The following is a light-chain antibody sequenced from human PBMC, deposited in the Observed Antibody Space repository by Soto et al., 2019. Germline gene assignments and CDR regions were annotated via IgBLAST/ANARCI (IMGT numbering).Light chain of an antibody. V-gene: IGLV1-44*01. J-gene: IGLJ2*01. CDR2: SSN. Sequence: QSVLTQPHSASGTPGQRVTISCSGSTSNIGSNTVNWYQQLQGTAPKLLIYSSNQRPSGVPDRFSGSKSGTSASLAISGVQSEDEAEYYCVALGDSLDVVAFGGGTKLTVL. CDR3: VALGDSLDVVA. CDR1: TSNIGSNT.